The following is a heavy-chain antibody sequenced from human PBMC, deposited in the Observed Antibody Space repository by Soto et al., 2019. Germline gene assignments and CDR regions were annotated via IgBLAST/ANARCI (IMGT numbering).Heavy chain of an antibody. CDR2: ISAYNGNT. CDR3: ARGGGQNYYDSSVPPNWFDP. Sequence: QVQLVQSGAEVRKPGSSVKVSCKASGGTFSRHAISWVRQAPGQGLAWMVWISAYNGNTNYAQKLQGRVTMTTDTSTRTAYMELRSLRSDDTAVYYCARGGGQNYYDSSVPPNWFDPWGQGTLVTVSS. J-gene: IGHJ5*02. V-gene: IGHV1-18*01. CDR1: GGTFSRHA. D-gene: IGHD3-22*01.